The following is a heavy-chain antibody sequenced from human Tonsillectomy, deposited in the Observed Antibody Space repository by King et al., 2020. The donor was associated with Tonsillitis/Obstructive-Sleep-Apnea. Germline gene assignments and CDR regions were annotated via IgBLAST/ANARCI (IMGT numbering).Heavy chain of an antibody. CDR3: AKASPLYAWGSYRPFDI. J-gene: IGHJ3*02. CDR2: ISWNSGSI. Sequence: QLVQSGGGLVQPDRSLRLSCAASGFTFDDYAMHWVRHAPGKGLEWVSGISWNSGSIDYADSVKGRFTISRDNAKNSLYLQMNSLRAEDTALYYCAKASPLYAWGSYRPFDIWGQGTMVTVSS. CDR1: GFTFDDYA. V-gene: IGHV3-9*01. D-gene: IGHD3-16*02.